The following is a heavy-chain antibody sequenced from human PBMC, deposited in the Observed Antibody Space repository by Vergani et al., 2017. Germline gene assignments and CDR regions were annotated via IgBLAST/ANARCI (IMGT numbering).Heavy chain of an antibody. J-gene: IGHJ3*02. CDR2: IWYDGSNK. CDR3: ASVSGYGYTNDAFDI. D-gene: IGHD3-16*01. V-gene: IGHV3-33*01. Sequence: QVQLVESGGGVVQPGRSLRLSCAASGFTFSSYGMHWVRQAPGKGLEWVAVIWYDGSNKYYADSVKGRFTISRDNSKNKLYLQMNSLRAEDTAVYYCASVSGYGYTNDAFDIWGQGTMVTVSS. CDR1: GFTFSSYG.